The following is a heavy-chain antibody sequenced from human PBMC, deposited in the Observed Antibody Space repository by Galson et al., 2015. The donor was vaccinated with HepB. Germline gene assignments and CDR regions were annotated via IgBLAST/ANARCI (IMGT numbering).Heavy chain of an antibody. V-gene: IGHV1-69*13. CDR3: AREDRKRLSELDY. J-gene: IGHJ4*02. CDR2: IIPIFGTA. D-gene: IGHD3-16*02. CDR1: GGTFSSYA. Sequence: SVKVSCKASGGTFSSYAISWVRQAPGQGLEWMGGIIPIFGTANYAQEFQGRVTITADESTSTAYMELSSLRSEDTAVYYCAREDRKRLSELDYWGQGTLVTVSS.